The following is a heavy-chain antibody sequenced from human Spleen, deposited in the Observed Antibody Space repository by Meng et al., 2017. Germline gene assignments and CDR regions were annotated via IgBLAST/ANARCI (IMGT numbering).Heavy chain of an antibody. J-gene: IGHJ4*02. D-gene: IGHD5-24*01. CDR3: AKGEGGYNPTEFGF. CDR1: GFTFSSYS. Sequence: GGSLRLSCAASGFTFSSYSMNWVRQAPGKGLEWVSSISSSSSYIYYADSVKGRFTISRDNAKNSLYLQMNSLRAEDTAIYYCAKGEGGYNPTEFGFWGQGTLVTVSS. V-gene: IGHV3-21*04. CDR2: ISSSSSYI.